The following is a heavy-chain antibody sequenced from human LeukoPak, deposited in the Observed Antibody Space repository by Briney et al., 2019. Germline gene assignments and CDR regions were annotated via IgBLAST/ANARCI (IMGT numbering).Heavy chain of an antibody. J-gene: IGHJ3*02. Sequence: PSETLSLTCTVSGGSISSGGYYWSWTRPHPGKGLEWVGYIYYSGRTYYNTSLKRRVTISVDTSKNQFSLKLSSVTAADTAVYYCAGRNIVVAPAATADEAFDIWGQGTMVTVSS. D-gene: IGHD2-2*01. V-gene: IGHV4-31*03. CDR2: IYYSGRT. CDR1: GGSISSGGYY. CDR3: AGRNIVVAPAATADEAFDI.